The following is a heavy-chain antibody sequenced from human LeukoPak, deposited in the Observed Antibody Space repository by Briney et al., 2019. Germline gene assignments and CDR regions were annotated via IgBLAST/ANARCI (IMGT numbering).Heavy chain of an antibody. J-gene: IGHJ6*02. CDR1: GGSIRSGDYS. V-gene: IGHV4-31*11. Sequence: SQTLSLTCAVSGGSIRSGDYSWNWIRQHPGKGLEWIGYIYYSGSTYYNPSLTSRVTMSVDTSKNQFSLKLSSVTAADTAIYYCARDHTETSSLNFRNYYYYGMDIWGQGTTVIVSS. D-gene: IGHD4-11*01. CDR3: ARDHTETSSLNFRNYYYYGMDI. CDR2: IYYSGST.